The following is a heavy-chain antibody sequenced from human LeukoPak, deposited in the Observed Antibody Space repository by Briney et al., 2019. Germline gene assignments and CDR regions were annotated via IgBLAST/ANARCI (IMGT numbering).Heavy chain of an antibody. D-gene: IGHD3-10*01. CDR3: ARERGVFSHYCLDL. CDR2: IYSDGST. J-gene: IGHJ6*03. CDR1: GASISSGSYY. V-gene: IGHV4-61*02. Sequence: PSQTLSLTCTVSGASISSGSYYWNWMRQPAGKGLEWIGRIYSDGSTNYNPSLKSRVTILVDRSKNQFSLKLTSVTAADTALDFYARERGVFSHYCLDLWGKGATVTVSS.